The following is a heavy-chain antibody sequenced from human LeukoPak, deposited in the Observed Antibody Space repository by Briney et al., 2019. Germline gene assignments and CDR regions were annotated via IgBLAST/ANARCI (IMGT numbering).Heavy chain of an antibody. CDR2: IIPILGIA. J-gene: IGHJ5*02. CDR3: ARGVHGGPHISRWFDP. CDR1: GGTFSSYA. Sequence: SVKVSCKASGGTFSSYAISWVRQAPGQGLEWMGRIIPILGIANYAQKFQGRVTITADKSTSTAYMELSSLRSEDTAVYYCARGVHGGPHISRWFDPWGQGTLATVSS. V-gene: IGHV1-69*04. D-gene: IGHD4-23*01.